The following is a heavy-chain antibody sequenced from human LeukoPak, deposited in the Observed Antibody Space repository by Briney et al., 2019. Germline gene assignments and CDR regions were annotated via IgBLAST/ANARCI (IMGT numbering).Heavy chain of an antibody. D-gene: IGHD2-15*01. CDR1: GYIFTSYN. CDR2: DHSLSGHT. J-gene: IGHJ4*02. V-gene: IGHV1-18*01. Sequence: ASEKVSCKASGYIFTSYNIGWVPQAPGQGLEWMGWDHSLSGHTNFAQNLQGRVTMNTDTSTSPPYMEERSLKSDDTAMFYCVRVPKGPAAVVHWGEGALVIVSS. CDR3: VRVPKGPAAVVH.